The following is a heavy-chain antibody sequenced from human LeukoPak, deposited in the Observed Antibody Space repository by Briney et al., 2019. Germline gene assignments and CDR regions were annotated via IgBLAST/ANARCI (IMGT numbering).Heavy chain of an antibody. Sequence: PGGSLRPSCAASGFTFSSCAMSWVRQAPGKGLEWVSGISNSGGSTYHADSVKGRFTISRDNSKNTLYLQMNSLRAEDTAVYYCAKSRGQYGDYLFYYYGMDVWGQGTTVTVSS. CDR1: GFTFSSCA. CDR3: AKSRGQYGDYLFYYYGMDV. V-gene: IGHV3-23*01. CDR2: ISNSGGST. J-gene: IGHJ6*02. D-gene: IGHD4-17*01.